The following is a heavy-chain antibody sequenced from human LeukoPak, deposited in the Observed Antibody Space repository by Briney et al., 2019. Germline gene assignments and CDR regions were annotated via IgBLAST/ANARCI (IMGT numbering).Heavy chain of an antibody. CDR1: GDSLTSYY. CDR2: IYHSGST. V-gene: IGHV4-59*01. CDR3: ARTTEEYYGSGKSRKYYSYYYMDV. Sequence: SETLSLTCTVSGDSLTSYYWSWIRQPPGKGLEWIGSIYHSGSTYYNPSLKSRVTISVDTSKNQFSLKLSSVTAADTAVYYCARTTEEYYGSGKSRKYYSYYYMDVWGKGTTVTVSS. J-gene: IGHJ6*03. D-gene: IGHD3-10*01.